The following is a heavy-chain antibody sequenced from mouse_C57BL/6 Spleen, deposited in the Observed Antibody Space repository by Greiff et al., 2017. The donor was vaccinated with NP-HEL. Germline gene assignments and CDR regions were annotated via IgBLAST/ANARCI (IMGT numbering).Heavy chain of an antibody. CDR3: ARSGYVGAMDY. D-gene: IGHD3-2*02. J-gene: IGHJ4*01. CDR1: GYTFTSYW. Sequence: QVQLQQPGAELVKPGASVKMSCKASGYTFTSYWITWVKQRPGQGLEWIGDIYPGSGSTNYNEKFKSKATLTVDTSSSTAYLQLSSLPSEDSAVYDCARSGYVGAMDYWGQGTSVTVSS. V-gene: IGHV1-55*01. CDR2: IYPGSGST.